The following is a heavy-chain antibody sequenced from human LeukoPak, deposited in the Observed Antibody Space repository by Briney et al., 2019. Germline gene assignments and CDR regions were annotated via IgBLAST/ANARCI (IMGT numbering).Heavy chain of an antibody. CDR3: ARGTYSAYDLGSYMDV. Sequence: GASVKVSCKASGATFISSFISWVRQAPGQGLEWMGGITPIFGTTTYAQKFQGRVTITADKSTSAAYMELSSLRSEDTAVYYCARGTYSAYDLGSYMDVWGKGTTVTVS. D-gene: IGHD5-12*01. CDR2: ITPIFGTT. CDR1: GATFISSF. V-gene: IGHV1-69*06. J-gene: IGHJ6*03.